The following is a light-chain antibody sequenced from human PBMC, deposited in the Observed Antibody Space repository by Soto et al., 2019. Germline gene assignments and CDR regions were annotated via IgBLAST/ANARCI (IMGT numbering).Light chain of an antibody. CDR2: GAS. CDR1: QSVSSSY. Sequence: EIVLTQSPGTLSLSPGERATLSCRASQSVSSSYSAWYQQKPGQAPRLLIYGASSRATGIPDRFSGSGSGTDFTLTISRLEPEDFAVYYCQQYGSSPLLAFGGGTKVDIK. V-gene: IGKV3-20*01. J-gene: IGKJ4*01. CDR3: QQYGSSPLLA.